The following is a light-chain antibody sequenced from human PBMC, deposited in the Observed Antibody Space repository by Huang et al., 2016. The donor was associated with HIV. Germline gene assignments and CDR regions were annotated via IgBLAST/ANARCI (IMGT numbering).Light chain of an antibody. CDR3: QQYAESPPVT. J-gene: IGKJ4*01. CDR2: GAS. Sequence: EIVLTQSPGTLSLSPGERATLSCRASQSVDNNYLAWYQQKSGQAPRLLIYGASDRATGIPDRFSGSGSGTDFTLTISRLETEDFAVYFCQQYAESPPVTFGGGTKVEIK. CDR1: QSVDNNY. V-gene: IGKV3-20*01.